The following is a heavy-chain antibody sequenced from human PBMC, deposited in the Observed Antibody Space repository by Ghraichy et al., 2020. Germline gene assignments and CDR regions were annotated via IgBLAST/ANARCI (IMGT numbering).Heavy chain of an antibody. Sequence: GSLRLSCTVSGGSISSYYWSWIRQPAGKGLEWIGRIYTSGSTNYNPSLKSRVTMSVDTSKNQFSLKLSSVTAADMAVYYCARDIPHYYRNDAFDIWGQGTMVTVSS. CDR2: IYTSGST. D-gene: IGHD3-10*01. CDR3: ARDIPHYYRNDAFDI. J-gene: IGHJ3*02. CDR1: GGSISSYY. V-gene: IGHV4-4*07.